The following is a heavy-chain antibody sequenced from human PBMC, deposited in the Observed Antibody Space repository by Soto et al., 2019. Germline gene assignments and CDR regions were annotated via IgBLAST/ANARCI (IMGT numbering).Heavy chain of an antibody. CDR3: AHSTGGTYLGV. V-gene: IGHV2-5*02. CDR2: IYWDDDK. D-gene: IGHD2-8*02. CDR1: GFSLRTSGVG. J-gene: IGHJ4*02. Sequence: QITLKESGPTLVKPTQTLTLTCTFSGFSLRTSGVGVGWIRQPPGKSLEWLALIYWDDDKRYSPSLKNRLTITKDTAKDPVVLTITNMSPVETATYYCAHSTGGTYLGVWGQGAMVTVSS.